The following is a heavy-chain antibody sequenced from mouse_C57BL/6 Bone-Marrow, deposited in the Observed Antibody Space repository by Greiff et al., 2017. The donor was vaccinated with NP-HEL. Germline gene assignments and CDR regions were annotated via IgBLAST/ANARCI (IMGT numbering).Heavy chain of an antibody. V-gene: IGHV10-1*01. J-gene: IGHJ4*01. Sequence: DVMLVESGGGLVQPKGSLKLSCAASGFSFNTYAMNWVRQAPGKGLEWVARIRSKSNNYATYYADSVKDRFTISRDDSESMLYLQMNNLKTEDTAMYYCVSSPPHTNWVYAMDYWGQGTSVTVSS. CDR3: VSSPPHTNWVYAMDY. D-gene: IGHD4-1*01. CDR1: GFSFNTYA. CDR2: IRSKSNNYAT.